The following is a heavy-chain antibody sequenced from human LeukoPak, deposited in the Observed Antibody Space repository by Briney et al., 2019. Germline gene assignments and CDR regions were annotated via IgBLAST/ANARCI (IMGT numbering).Heavy chain of an antibody. CDR2: VIAIFGRV. D-gene: IGHD3-22*01. V-gene: IGHV1-69*05. CDR1: GGTFSSYA. Sequence: EASVKVSCKASGGTFSSYAISWVRQAPGQGLEWMGGVIAIFGRVKYGQKFQGRATITTDESTSTAYMELSSLTSEDTGVYYCARGELGDSSGFSFFDYWGQGTLVTVSS. J-gene: IGHJ4*02. CDR3: ARGELGDSSGFSFFDY.